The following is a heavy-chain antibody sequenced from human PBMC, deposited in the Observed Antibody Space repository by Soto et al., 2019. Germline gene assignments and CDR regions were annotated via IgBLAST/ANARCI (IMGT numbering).Heavy chain of an antibody. CDR1: GLTFRNYE. V-gene: IGHV3-48*03. D-gene: IGHD3-3*01. J-gene: IGHJ4*02. CDR3: ATHHLRSGFFDH. Sequence: EVQLVESGGGLGQPGGSLTISCAASGLTFRNYEMNWVRQAPGKGLEWVSFISSTGKTIYYADSVKGRFTISRDNPKNSVHLQMSSLRVEDTAVYYCATHHLRSGFFDHWGQGTPVSVSS. CDR2: ISSTGKTI.